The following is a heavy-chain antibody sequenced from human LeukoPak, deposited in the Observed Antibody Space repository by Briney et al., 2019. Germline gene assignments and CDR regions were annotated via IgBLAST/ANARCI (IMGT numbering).Heavy chain of an antibody. Sequence: GGSLRLSCAASGFTFSSYSMNWVRQAPGKGLEWVSSISSSSSYIYYADSVKGRFTISRDNAKNSLYLQMNSLRAEDMAVYYCARGRITMVRVDYWGQGTLVTVSS. CDR2: ISSSSSYI. V-gene: IGHV3-21*01. J-gene: IGHJ4*02. D-gene: IGHD3-10*01. CDR1: GFTFSSYS. CDR3: ARGRITMVRVDY.